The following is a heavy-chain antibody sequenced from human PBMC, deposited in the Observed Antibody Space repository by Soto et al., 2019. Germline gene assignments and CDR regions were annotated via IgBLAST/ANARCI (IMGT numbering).Heavy chain of an antibody. CDR1: GGSISSYY. CDR2: IYYSGST. J-gene: IGHJ4*02. Sequence: QVQLQESGPGLVKPSETLSLTCTVSGGSISSYYWSWIRQPPGKGLEWIGYIYYSGSTNYNPSLKSRVTISVDTSKNQFFLKLSSVTAADTAVYYCARIYDSSGPYFDYWGQGTLVTVSS. CDR3: ARIYDSSGPYFDY. V-gene: IGHV4-59*01. D-gene: IGHD3-22*01.